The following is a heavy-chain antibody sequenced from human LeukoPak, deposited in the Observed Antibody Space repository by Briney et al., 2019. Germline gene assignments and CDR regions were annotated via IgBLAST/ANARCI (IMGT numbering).Heavy chain of an antibody. J-gene: IGHJ4*02. V-gene: IGHV4-34*01. CDR2: INHSGST. D-gene: IGHD6-13*01. CDR3: ARVWRSSWFFDY. CDR1: AGSFSGYY. Sequence: SETLSLTCAVYAGSFSGYYWSWIRQPPGKGLEWIGEINHSGSTNYNPSLKSRVTISVDTSKNQFSLKLSSVTAADTAVYYCARVWRSSWFFDYWGQGTLVTVSS.